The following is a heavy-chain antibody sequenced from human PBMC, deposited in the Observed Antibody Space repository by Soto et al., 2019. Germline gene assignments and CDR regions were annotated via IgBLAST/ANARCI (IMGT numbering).Heavy chain of an antibody. CDR3: ARLQFGEGFDY. CDR2: ILHTGGT. Sequence: SETLSLTCAVSGGSISGGGFSWSWIRQPPGKGLEWIGYILHTGGTQYNPSLKSRVSKSVDKSKNQFSLHLTSVTAADTAVYYCARLQFGEGFDYWGQGALVTVSS. D-gene: IGHD3-10*01. V-gene: IGHV4-30-2*01. CDR1: GGSISGGGFS. J-gene: IGHJ4*02.